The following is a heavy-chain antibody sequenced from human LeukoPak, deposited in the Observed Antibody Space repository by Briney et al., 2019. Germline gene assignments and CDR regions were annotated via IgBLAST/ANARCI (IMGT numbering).Heavy chain of an antibody. CDR1: GSTFSTYW. D-gene: IGHD6-19*01. CDR3: AKGGYSSGWRNYFDY. V-gene: IGHV3-7*03. Sequence: EGSLRLSCAASGSTFSTYWMTWVRQAPGKGLEWVANIKQDGSEKYYVDSVKGRFTISRDNAKNSLYLQMNSLRAEDTAVYYCAKGGYSSGWRNYFDYWGQGTLVTVSS. J-gene: IGHJ4*02. CDR2: IKQDGSEK.